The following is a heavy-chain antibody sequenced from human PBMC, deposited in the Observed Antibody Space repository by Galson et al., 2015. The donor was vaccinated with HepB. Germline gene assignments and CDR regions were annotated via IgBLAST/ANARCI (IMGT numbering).Heavy chain of an antibody. D-gene: IGHD5-24*01. CDR2: ISFDGLNR. CDR3: ANWGDGYNYFHY. J-gene: IGHJ4*02. Sequence: SLRLSCAASSFPFSNYAMHWVRQAPGKGLEWVALISFDGLNRYYADSVKGRFTISRDNSKNTLYLQMSSLRSEDTAVYYCANWGDGYNYFHYWGQGTLVTVSS. CDR1: SFPFSNYA. V-gene: IGHV3-30*18.